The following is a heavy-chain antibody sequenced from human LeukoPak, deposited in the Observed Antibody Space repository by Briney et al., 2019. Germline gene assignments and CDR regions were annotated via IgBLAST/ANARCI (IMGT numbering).Heavy chain of an antibody. Sequence: PSETLSLTCTVSGGSISSYYWSWIRKPPGEGLEWIGYIYYSGSTNYNPSLKSRVTISVDTSKNQFSLKLSSETAADAAVYYCARDGSGFGEVDYWGQGTLVTVSS. CDR1: GGSISSYY. J-gene: IGHJ4*02. V-gene: IGHV4-59*01. D-gene: IGHD3-10*01. CDR3: ARDGSGFGEVDY. CDR2: IYYSGST.